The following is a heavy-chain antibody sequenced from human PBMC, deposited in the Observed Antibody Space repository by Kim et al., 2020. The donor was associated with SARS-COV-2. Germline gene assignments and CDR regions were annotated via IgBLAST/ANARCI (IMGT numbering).Heavy chain of an antibody. Sequence: SETLSLTCAVYGGSFSGYYWSWIRQPPGKGLEWIGEINHSGSTNYNPSLKSRVTISVDTSKNQFSLKLSAVTAADTAVYYCARGPTVAGLPETHSIYYWG. J-gene: IGHJ4*01. D-gene: IGHD6-19*01. V-gene: IGHV4-34*01. CDR1: GGSFSGYY. CDR3: ARGPTVAGLPETHSIYY. CDR2: INHSGST.